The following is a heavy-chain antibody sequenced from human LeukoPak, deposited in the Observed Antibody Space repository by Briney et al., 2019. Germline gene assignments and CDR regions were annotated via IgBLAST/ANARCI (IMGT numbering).Heavy chain of an antibody. CDR1: GFTFSSYE. V-gene: IGHV3-21*01. J-gene: IGHJ5*02. D-gene: IGHD6-6*01. Sequence: GGSLRLSCAASGFTFSSYEMNWVRQAPGKGLEWVSSISGSSSYIYYADSMKGRFTISRDNGKNSLYLQMNSLRAEDTAVYFCARGSSNVAARNNWFDPWGQGTLVTVSS. CDR2: ISGSSSYI. CDR3: ARGSSNVAARNNWFDP.